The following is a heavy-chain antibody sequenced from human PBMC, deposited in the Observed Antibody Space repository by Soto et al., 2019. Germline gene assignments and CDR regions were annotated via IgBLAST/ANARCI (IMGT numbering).Heavy chain of an antibody. D-gene: IGHD2-2*01. Sequence: SVKVSCKASGGTFSSYAISWVRQAPGQGLEWMGGIIPIFGTANYAQKFQGRVTITADXXKRNEXXEIXXKSXXEKDVYYCARATAVPAAGAYGMDVWGQGTTVTVSS. J-gene: IGHJ6*02. CDR3: ARATAVPAAGAYGMDV. CDR1: GGTFSSYA. V-gene: IGHV1-69*06. CDR2: IIPIFGTA.